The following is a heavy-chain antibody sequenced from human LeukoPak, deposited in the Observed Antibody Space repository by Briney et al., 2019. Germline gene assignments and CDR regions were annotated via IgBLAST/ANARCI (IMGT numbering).Heavy chain of an antibody. CDR1: GFTFSSYS. D-gene: IGHD5-12*01. Sequence: GGSLRLSCAASGFTFSSYSMNWVRQAPGKGLEWVSYISSSSTIYYADSVKGRFTISRDNAKNSLYLQMNSLRAEDTAVYYCASRAYSGYPLGYWGQGTLVTVSS. J-gene: IGHJ4*02. V-gene: IGHV3-48*01. CDR3: ASRAYSGYPLGY. CDR2: ISSSSTI.